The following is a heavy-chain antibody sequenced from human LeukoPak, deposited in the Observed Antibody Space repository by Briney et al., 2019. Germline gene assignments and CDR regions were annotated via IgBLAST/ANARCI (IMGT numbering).Heavy chain of an antibody. CDR1: GASMSSHY. CDR2: IYYSGST. Sequence: SDTLSLTCTVFGASMSSHYWSWFRQSPGKGLEWIGNIYYSGSTNYNPSLKSRVTISVDTPKNQFSLKLSSVTTADAAVYYCAGAPNWSYFDYWGQGTLVTVSS. J-gene: IGHJ4*02. V-gene: IGHV4-59*11. D-gene: IGHD1-20*01. CDR3: AGAPNWSYFDY.